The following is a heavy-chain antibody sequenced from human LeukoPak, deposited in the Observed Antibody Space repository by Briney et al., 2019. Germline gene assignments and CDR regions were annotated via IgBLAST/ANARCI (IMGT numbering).Heavy chain of an antibody. V-gene: IGHV3-23*01. Sequence: GGSLRLSCAASGFTFSSYGMSWVRRAPGKGPEWVSGISGSGGNTYYADSVKGRFTISRDNSQNTLYLQMNSLRAEDTAVYYCAKVEAITMVRGVPFDYWGQGTLVTVSS. CDR2: ISGSGGNT. CDR1: GFTFSSYG. CDR3: AKVEAITMVRGVPFDY. D-gene: IGHD3-10*01. J-gene: IGHJ4*02.